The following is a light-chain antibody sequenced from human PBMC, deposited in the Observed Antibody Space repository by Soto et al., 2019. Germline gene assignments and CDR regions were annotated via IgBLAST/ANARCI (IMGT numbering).Light chain of an antibody. J-gene: IGKJ5*01. V-gene: IGKV3-11*01. CDR2: DAS. CDR1: QSVSSY. Sequence: EIVLTQSPATLSLSPGERATLSCRASQSVSSYLVWYQQKPGQAPRLLISDASNRATGVPARFSGSGSGTDFTLTISSLEPEDFAVYSCQQRANWPITFGQGTRLEIK. CDR3: QQRANWPIT.